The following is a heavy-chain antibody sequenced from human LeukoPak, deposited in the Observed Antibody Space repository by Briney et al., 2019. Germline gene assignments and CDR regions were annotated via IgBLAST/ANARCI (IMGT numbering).Heavy chain of an antibody. D-gene: IGHD6-19*01. Sequence: GGSLRLSCAASGSTFSSYGMHWVRQAPGKGLEWVAFIRYDGSNKYYADSVKGRFTISRDNSKNTLYLQMNSLRADNTAVYYCARGLRIAVAGNIDYWGQGTLVTVSS. J-gene: IGHJ4*02. CDR2: IRYDGSNK. V-gene: IGHV3-30*02. CDR3: ARGLRIAVAGNIDY. CDR1: GSTFSSYG.